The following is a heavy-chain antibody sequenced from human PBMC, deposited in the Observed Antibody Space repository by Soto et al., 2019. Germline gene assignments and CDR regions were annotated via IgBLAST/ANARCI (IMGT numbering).Heavy chain of an antibody. V-gene: IGHV1-18*01. CDR1: GYTFTTYG. CDR2: INTHNGNT. CDR3: TREGSAPYYYYGMDA. D-gene: IGHD3-10*01. J-gene: IGHJ6*02. Sequence: QVQLEQSAPEVKKPGASVKVSCKASGYTFTTYGISWVRQAPGEGLEWLGWINTHNGNTNYAQNLQGRVFMTADTSTNTAYMELRSVRSDDTAIYYCTREGSAPYYYYGMDAWGQGTTVTVSS.